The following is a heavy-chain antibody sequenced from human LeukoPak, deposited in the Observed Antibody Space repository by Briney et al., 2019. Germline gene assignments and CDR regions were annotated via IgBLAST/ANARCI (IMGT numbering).Heavy chain of an antibody. CDR1: CGSFSVDC. CDR3: ARGCGDIVATYSFFDY. V-gene: IGHV4-34*01. J-gene: IGHJ4*02. D-gene: IGHD5-12*01. CDR2: MNHSGST. Sequence: SETLSLTCSVYCGSFSVDCWSWIRQPPGKGREWIGEMNHSGSTNYHPSLKSRVTISVDTSKNQFSLKLSSVTAADTAVYYCARGCGDIVATYSFFDYWGQGTLVTVSS.